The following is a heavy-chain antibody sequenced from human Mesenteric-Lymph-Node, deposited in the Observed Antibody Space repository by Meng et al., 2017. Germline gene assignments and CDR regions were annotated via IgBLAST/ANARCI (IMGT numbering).Heavy chain of an antibody. CDR1: GFTFSSYE. D-gene: IGHD4-23*01. J-gene: IGHJ3*01. CDR2: ISSSGSTI. Sequence: GESLKISCAASGFTFSSYEMNWVRQAPGKGLEWVSYISSSGSTIYYADSVKGRFTISRDNAKNSLYLQMNSLRAEDTAVYYCARPYGGYSFDAFDLWGQGTMVTVSS. CDR3: ARPYGGYSFDAFDL. V-gene: IGHV3-48*03.